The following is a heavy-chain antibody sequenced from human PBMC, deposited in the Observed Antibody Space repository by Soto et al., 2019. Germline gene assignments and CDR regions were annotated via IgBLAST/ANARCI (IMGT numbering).Heavy chain of an antibody. CDR3: ARDNYYGSGSYTPWFGMDV. Sequence: QLQLQESGSGLVKPSQTLSLTCAVSGGSISSGGYSWSWIRQPPGKGLEWIGYIYHSGSTYYNPSLKSRVTISVDRSKKQFSLKLSSVTAADTAVYYCARDNYYGSGSYTPWFGMDVWGQGTTVTVSS. CDR2: IYHSGST. J-gene: IGHJ6*02. CDR1: GGSISSGGYS. V-gene: IGHV4-30-2*01. D-gene: IGHD3-10*01.